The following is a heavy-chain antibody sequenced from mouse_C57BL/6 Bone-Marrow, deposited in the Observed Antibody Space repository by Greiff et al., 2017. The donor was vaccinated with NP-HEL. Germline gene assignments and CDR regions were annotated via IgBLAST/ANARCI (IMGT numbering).Heavy chain of an antibody. CDR2: ISDGGSYT. CDR1: GFTFSSYA. Sequence: VQLQQSGGGLVKPGGSLKLSCAASGFTFSSYAMSWVRQTPEKRLEWVATISDGGSYTYYPDNVKGRFTISRDNAKNNLYLQMSHLKSEDTAMYYCARDGGTVSWYFDVWGTGTTVTVSS. CDR3: ARDGGTVSWYFDV. D-gene: IGHD1-1*01. J-gene: IGHJ1*03. V-gene: IGHV5-4*01.